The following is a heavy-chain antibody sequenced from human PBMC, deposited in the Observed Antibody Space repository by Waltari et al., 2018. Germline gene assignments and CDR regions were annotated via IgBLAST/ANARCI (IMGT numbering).Heavy chain of an antibody. CDR3: XRLVGTMVRGXRTRIDS. D-gene: IGHD3-10*01. CDR2: VYYSGSI. V-gene: IGHV4-39*01. CDR1: GDSISXGTHY. Sequence: QPHLXESGPGLVNPSETLSLTXNVSGDSISXGTHYWXWIRKPPGRRPEWIGTVYYSGSIYYNXFLKNRITVSVDXSKXQFSLXMXNVTAADTXXYYCXRLVGTMVRGXRTRIDSXGRGIWVTVXS. J-gene: IGHJ5*01.